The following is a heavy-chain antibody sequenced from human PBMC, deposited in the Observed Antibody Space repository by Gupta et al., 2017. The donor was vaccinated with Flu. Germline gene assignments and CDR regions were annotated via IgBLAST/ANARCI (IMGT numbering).Heavy chain of an antibody. D-gene: IGHD3-9*01. CDR1: GFEFRAYW. V-gene: IGHV3-74*03. J-gene: IGHJ1*01. CDR2: ISNDGTT. CDR3: AREGNCHGGCFHFEN. Sequence: EVHLVESGGGSVQPGGSLRLSCAASGFEFRAYWMQWVRQAPGQGLVWVPRISNDGTTTYGDSVRGRFTSSRANAKSTLYLQMSSLRADDTAVYVGAREGNCHGGCFHFENWGQGVRGNVSS.